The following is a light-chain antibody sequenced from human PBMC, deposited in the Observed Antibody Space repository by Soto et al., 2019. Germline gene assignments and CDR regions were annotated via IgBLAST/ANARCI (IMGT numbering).Light chain of an antibody. CDR1: QGISNY. CDR2: AAS. CDR3: QKYNSPLLMYT. Sequence: DIQMTQSPSSLSASVGDRVTITCRASQGISNYLAWYQQKPGKVPKLLIYAASTLQSGVPSRFSGSGSGTYLTLTIRSLQPEEVATCYCQKYNSPLLMYTFGHETK. V-gene: IGKV1-27*01. J-gene: IGKJ2*01.